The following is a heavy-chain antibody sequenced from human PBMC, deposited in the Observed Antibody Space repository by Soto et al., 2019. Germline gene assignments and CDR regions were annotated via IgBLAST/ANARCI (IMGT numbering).Heavy chain of an antibody. Sequence: QIQLVQSGPELKRPGAAVTVSCRTSGFTFNLYGFTWLRQAPGQGPEWMGWISAYDGDTNYADKFQGRISMTLDTSTRTTYLELRGLTSDDTAVYFCTRVAEMSLTRYLDLWGQGTLVTVSS. V-gene: IGHV1-18*01. D-gene: IGHD2-21*02. J-gene: IGHJ4*02. CDR2: ISAYDGDT. CDR1: GFTFNLYG. CDR3: TRVAEMSLTRYLDL.